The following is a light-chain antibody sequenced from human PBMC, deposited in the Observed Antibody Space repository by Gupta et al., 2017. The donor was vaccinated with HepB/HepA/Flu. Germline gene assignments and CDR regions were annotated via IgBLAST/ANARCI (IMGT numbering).Light chain of an antibody. Sequence: EIVLTQSPATLSLSPGERATLSCRASQSVGSYLAWYQQKPAQAPRLLIYDASNRATGIPARFRGSGSGTDFTLTISSLEPEDFAVYYCQQRNNWPPITFGQGTRLEIK. CDR2: DAS. CDR1: QSVGSY. V-gene: IGKV3-11*01. J-gene: IGKJ5*01. CDR3: QQRNNWPPIT.